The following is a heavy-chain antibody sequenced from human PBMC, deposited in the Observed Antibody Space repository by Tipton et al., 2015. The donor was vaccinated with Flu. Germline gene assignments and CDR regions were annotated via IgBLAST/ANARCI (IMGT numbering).Heavy chain of an antibody. CDR1: GDSIGSRYF. CDR2: VHQTGST. D-gene: IGHD3-10*01. J-gene: IGHJ5*01. CDR3: AGDRGGYDPYGNGPPGWFDS. Sequence: TLSLTCSVSGDSIGSRYFWGWIRQPPGKGLEWIGNVHQTGSTYYNPSLRSRVTIAVDRPKNQFSLRLTSVTDADAAVYFCAGDRGGYDPYGNGPPGWFDSWGQGTQVTVSS. V-gene: IGHV4-38-2*02.